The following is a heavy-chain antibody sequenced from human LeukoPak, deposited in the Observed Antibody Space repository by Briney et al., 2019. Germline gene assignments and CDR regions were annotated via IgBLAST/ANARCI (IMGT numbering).Heavy chain of an antibody. Sequence: SETLSLTCAVYGGSFSGYYWRWIRQPPGKGLEWVGEIIHSGSTNYNPSLKSRVTISVDTSKNQFSLKLSSVTAADTAVYYCAREIPYSSSWYSRNWFDPWGQGTLVTVSS. CDR3: AREIPYSSSWYSRNWFDP. J-gene: IGHJ5*02. D-gene: IGHD6-13*01. CDR1: GGSFSGYY. CDR2: IIHSGST. V-gene: IGHV4-34*12.